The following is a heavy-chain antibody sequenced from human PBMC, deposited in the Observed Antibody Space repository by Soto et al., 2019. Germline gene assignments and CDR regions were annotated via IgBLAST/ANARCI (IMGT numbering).Heavy chain of an antibody. CDR1: GFTFSDYA. Sequence: LRLSCAPSGFTFSDYAMSWVRQAPGKGLEWVSTISGGGFDTVKGRFTISRDNAKSSVYLQMNSLRAEDTAVYFCAREDSGYHYYDLDVWGQGTTVTVSS. V-gene: IGHV3-21*01. CDR3: AREDSGYHYYDLDV. J-gene: IGHJ6*02. D-gene: IGHD6-19*01. CDR2: ISGGGF.